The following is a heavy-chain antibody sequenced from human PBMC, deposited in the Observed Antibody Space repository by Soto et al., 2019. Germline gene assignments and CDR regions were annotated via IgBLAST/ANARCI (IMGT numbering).Heavy chain of an antibody. V-gene: IGHV3-30*18. CDR3: AKEFGVRLCSGWPPWFDP. CDR1: GFTFSSYG. Sequence: QVQLVESGGGVVQPGRSLRLSCAASGFTFSSYGMHWVRQAPGKGLEWVAVISYDGSNKYYADSVKGRFTISRDNSKNTLYLQMNSLRAEDTAVYYCAKEFGVRLCSGWPPWFDPWGQGTLVTVSS. J-gene: IGHJ5*02. D-gene: IGHD6-19*01. CDR2: ISYDGSNK.